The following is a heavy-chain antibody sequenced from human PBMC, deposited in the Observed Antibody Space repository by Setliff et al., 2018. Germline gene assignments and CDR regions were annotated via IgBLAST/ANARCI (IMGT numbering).Heavy chain of an antibody. Sequence: ASVKVSCKASGYTFTSYGISWVRQAPGQGLEWMGWISAYNGNTNYAQKLQGRVTMTTDTSTSTAYMELSSLRSEDTALYYCARDRGNCSGGSCRRTRIYDAFDIWGQGTMVTVSS. J-gene: IGHJ3*02. V-gene: IGHV1-18*01. D-gene: IGHD2-15*01. CDR3: ARDRGNCSGGSCRRTRIYDAFDI. CDR1: GYTFTSYG. CDR2: ISAYNGNT.